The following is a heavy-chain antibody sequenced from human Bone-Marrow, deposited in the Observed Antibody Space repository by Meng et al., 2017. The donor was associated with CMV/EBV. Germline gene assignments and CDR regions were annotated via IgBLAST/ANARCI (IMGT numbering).Heavy chain of an antibody. V-gene: IGHV3-48*03. CDR1: GFTFSSYE. D-gene: IGHD3-3*01. J-gene: IGHJ6*02. CDR2: ISSSGSTI. Sequence: GESLKISCAASGFTFSSYEMNWVRQAPGKGLEWVSYISSSGSTIYYADSVKGRFTISRDNAKNSLYLQMNSLRAEDTAVYYCARDLGEYYDFRSAYYYYGMDVWGQGTTVTVSS. CDR3: ARDLGEYYDFRSAYYYYGMDV.